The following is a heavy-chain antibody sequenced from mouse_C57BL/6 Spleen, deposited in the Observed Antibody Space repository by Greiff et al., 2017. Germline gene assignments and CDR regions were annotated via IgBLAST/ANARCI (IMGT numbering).Heavy chain of an antibody. V-gene: IGHV5-9*01. CDR2: ISGGGGNT. CDR1: GFTFSSYT. Sequence: DVKLVESGGGLVKPGGSLKLSCAASGFTFSSYTMSWVRQTPEKRLEWVATISGGGGNTYYPDSVKGRFTISRDNAKNTLYLQLSSLRSEDTALYYCARQTLYSNYLMDYWGQGTSVTVSS. D-gene: IGHD2-5*01. CDR3: ARQTLYSNYLMDY. J-gene: IGHJ4*01.